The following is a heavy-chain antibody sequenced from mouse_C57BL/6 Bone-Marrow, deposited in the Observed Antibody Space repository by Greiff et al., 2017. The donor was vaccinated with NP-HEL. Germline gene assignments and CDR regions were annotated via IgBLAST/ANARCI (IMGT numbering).Heavy chain of an antibody. J-gene: IGHJ1*03. V-gene: IGHV1-39*01. CDR1: GYSFTDYN. CDR3: ARESSNYYGSRYWYFDV. Sequence: VQLQQSGPELVKPGASVKISCKASGYSFTDYNMNWVKQSNGKSLEWIGVIYPDYGTTSYNQKFKGKATLTVDPSSSTAYMPLNSLTSEDSAVDYCARESSNYYGSRYWYFDVWGTGTTVTVSA. CDR2: IYPDYGTT. D-gene: IGHD1-1*01.